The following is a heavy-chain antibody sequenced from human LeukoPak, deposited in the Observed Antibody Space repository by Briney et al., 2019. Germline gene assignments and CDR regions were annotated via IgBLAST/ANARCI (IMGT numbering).Heavy chain of an antibody. CDR1: GGSISSSSYY. D-gene: IGHD2-15*01. J-gene: IGHJ6*02. CDR3: ARGSCSGGSCYPTYGMDV. CDR2: IYYSGST. V-gene: IGHV4-39*07. Sequence: PSETLSLTCTVSGGSISSSSYYWGRIRQPPGKGLEWIGSIYYSGSTYYHPSLKSRVTISVDTSKNRLSLKLSSVTAADTAVYYCARGSCSGGSCYPTYGMDVWGQGTTVTVSS.